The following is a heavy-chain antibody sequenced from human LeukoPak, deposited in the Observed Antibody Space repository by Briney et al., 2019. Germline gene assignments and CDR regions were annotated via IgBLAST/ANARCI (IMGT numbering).Heavy chain of an antibody. Sequence: GRSLRLSCAASGFTFSSYSMNWVRQAPGKGLEWVSYISSSSSTIYYADSVKGRFTISRDNAKNSLYLQMNSLRAEDTAVYYCALNGSYGVYWGQGTLVTVSS. CDR3: ALNGSYGVY. D-gene: IGHD1-26*01. V-gene: IGHV3-48*01. J-gene: IGHJ4*02. CDR1: GFTFSSYS. CDR2: ISSSSSTI.